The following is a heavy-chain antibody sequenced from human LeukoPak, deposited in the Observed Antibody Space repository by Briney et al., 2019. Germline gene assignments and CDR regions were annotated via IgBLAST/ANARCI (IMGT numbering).Heavy chain of an antibody. CDR1: GFTFSSYW. CDR3: ARENYSNYGGTYYYYYYMDV. V-gene: IGHV3-74*01. CDR2: INSDGSST. J-gene: IGHJ6*03. Sequence: GGSLRLSCAASGFTFSSYWMHWVRQAPGKGLVWVSRINSDGSSTSYADSVKGRFTISRDNSKNTLYLQMNSLRAEDTAVYYCARENYSNYGGTYYYYYYMDVWGKGTTVTVSS. D-gene: IGHD4-11*01.